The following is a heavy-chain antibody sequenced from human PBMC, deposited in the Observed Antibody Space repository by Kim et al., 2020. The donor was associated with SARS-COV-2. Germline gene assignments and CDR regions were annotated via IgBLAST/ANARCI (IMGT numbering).Heavy chain of an antibody. D-gene: IGHD6-13*01. V-gene: IGHV3-30*07. J-gene: IGHJ6*02. CDR3: ARDQTGSWWHYYYYGMDV. Sequence: KGRSTISRDNSKNTLYLQMNSLRAEDTAVYYCARDQTGSWWHYYYYGMDVWGQGTTVTVSS.